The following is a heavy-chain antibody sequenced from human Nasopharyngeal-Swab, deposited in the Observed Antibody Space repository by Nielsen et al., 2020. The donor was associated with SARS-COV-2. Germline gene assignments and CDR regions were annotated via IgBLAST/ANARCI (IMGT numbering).Heavy chain of an antibody. J-gene: IGHJ5*02. CDR2: INAGNGNT. V-gene: IGHV1-3*01. D-gene: IGHD3-3*01. Sequence: WVRQAPGQRLEWMGWINAGNGNTKYSQKFQGRVTITRDTSASTAYMELSSLRSEDTAVYYCARDQYFDFWSGYSRGVGWFDPWGQGTLVTVSS. CDR3: ARDQYFDFWSGYSRGVGWFDP.